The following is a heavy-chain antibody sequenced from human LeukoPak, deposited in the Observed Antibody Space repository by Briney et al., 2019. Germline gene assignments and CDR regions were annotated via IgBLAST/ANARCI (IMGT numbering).Heavy chain of an antibody. CDR2: IRYDGSNK. V-gene: IGHV3-30*02. Sequence: GGSLRLSCAASGFTFSSYGMHWVRQAPGKGLEWVAFIRYDGSNKYYADSVKGRFTISRDNSKNTLYLRMNSLRAEDTAVYYCAKDRAAGSSIADYFDYWGQGTLVTVSS. CDR3: AKDRAAGSSIADYFDY. D-gene: IGHD2-2*01. J-gene: IGHJ4*02. CDR1: GFTFSSYG.